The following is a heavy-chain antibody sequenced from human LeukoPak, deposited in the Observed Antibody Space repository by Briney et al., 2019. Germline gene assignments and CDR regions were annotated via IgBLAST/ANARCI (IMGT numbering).Heavy chain of an antibody. J-gene: IGHJ6*03. CDR1: GFTFSSYW. CDR3: ARRGYYYDSSCYYKPRDYYYYMDV. D-gene: IGHD3-22*01. V-gene: IGHV3-74*01. Sequence: GGSLRLSCAASGFTFSSYWMHWVRQAPGKGLVWVSRINTDGSSTSYADSVKGRFTISRDNAKNTLYLQMNSLRAEDTAVYYCARRGYYYDSSCYYKPRDYYYYMDVWGKGTTVTVSS. CDR2: INTDGSST.